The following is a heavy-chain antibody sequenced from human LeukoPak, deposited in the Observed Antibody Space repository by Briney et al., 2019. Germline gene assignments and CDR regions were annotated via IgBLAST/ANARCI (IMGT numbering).Heavy chain of an antibody. CDR2: ISSSSSYI. D-gene: IGHD6-13*01. CDR3: ARASSSWYYFDY. CDR1: GFTFSSYV. J-gene: IGHJ4*02. Sequence: GGSLRLSCAVSGFTFSSYVMSWVRQAPGKGLKWVSFISSSSSYIYYADSVKGRFTISRDNAKNSLYLQMNSLRAEDTAVYYCARASSSWYYFDYWCQGILVTVSS. V-gene: IGHV3-21*01.